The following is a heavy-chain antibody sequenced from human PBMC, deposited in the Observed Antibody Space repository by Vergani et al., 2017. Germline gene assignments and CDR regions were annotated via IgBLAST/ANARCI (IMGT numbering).Heavy chain of an antibody. CDR2: INWNSDSI. CDR3: VKDIAASGNYWYFDL. Sequence: EVQLVESGGGLVQPGRSLRLSCAASGFTFDDYAMHWVRQAPGKGLEWVSGINWNSDSIAYADSVKGRFTISRDNAKNSLYLQMNSLRAEEPALYYCVKDIAASGNYWYFDLWVRGTLVTVSS. CDR1: GFTFDDYA. J-gene: IGHJ2*01. D-gene: IGHD6-13*01. V-gene: IGHV3-9*01.